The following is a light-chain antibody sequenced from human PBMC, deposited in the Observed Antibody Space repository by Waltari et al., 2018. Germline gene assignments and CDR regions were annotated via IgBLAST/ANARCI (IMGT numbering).Light chain of an antibody. CDR3: AAWDDSLSGWV. V-gene: IGLV2-14*02. J-gene: IGLJ3*02. CDR1: SSDVGTYNL. CDR2: GVS. Sequence: QSALTQPASVSGSPGQSITISCTGTSSDVGTYNLVSWYQRHPGKAPKRMIYGVSKRPSGVFIRFSGSRAGNTASLAISGLRSEDEADYYCAAWDDSLSGWVFGGGTKLTVL.